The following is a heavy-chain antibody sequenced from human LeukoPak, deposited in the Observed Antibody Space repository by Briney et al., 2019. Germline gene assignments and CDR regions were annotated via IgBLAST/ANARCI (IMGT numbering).Heavy chain of an antibody. Sequence: GGSLRLSCAASGFTFSDYSINWVRQAPGKGLEWVSAIYSGYSTYYADSVKGRFTISRDNSKNTVFFQMNSLRVDDTAVYYCARGAYDSNGYYYAFDYWGQGTLVTVSS. CDR3: ARGAYDSNGYYYAFDY. V-gene: IGHV3-53*01. CDR2: IYSGYST. J-gene: IGHJ4*02. CDR1: GFTFSDYS. D-gene: IGHD3-22*01.